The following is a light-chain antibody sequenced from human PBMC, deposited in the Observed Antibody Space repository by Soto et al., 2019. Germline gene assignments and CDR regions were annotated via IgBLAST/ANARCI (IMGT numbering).Light chain of an antibody. CDR3: SSYTSTSTLVV. Sequence: QSALTQPASVSGSPGQLITISCTGTSSDVGGYNYVSWYQQHPGKAPKLMIYEVSNRPSGVSNRFSGSKSGNTASLTISGLQAEDEADYYCSSYTSTSTLVVFGGRTKVTVL. CDR1: SSDVGGYNY. V-gene: IGLV2-14*01. CDR2: EVS. J-gene: IGLJ2*01.